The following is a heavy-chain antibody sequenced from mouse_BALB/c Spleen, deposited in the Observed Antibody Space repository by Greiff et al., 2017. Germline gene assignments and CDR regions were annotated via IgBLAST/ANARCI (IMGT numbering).Heavy chain of an antibody. CDR3: ARHWDYAMDY. CDR1: GFAFSSYD. CDR2: ISSGGGST. Sequence: EVKVEESGGGLVKPGGSLKLSCAASGFAFSSYDMSWVRQTPEKRLEWVAYISSGGGSTYYPDTVKGRFTISRDNAKNTLYLQMSSLKSEDTAMYYCARHWDYAMDYWGQGTSVTVSS. J-gene: IGHJ4*01. V-gene: IGHV5-12-1*01.